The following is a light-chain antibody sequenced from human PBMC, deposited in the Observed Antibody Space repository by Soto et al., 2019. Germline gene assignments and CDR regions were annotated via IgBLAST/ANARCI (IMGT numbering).Light chain of an antibody. J-gene: IGLJ2*01. Sequence: QSVLTQPASVSGSPGQSITISCTGTSSDVGGYNYVSWYQQHPGKAPKLMIYDVSNRPSGVSNRFSGSTSDNTASLTISGLQAEDEADYYCSSYTSSSTVVFGGGTKVTVL. CDR1: SSDVGGYNY. V-gene: IGLV2-14*01. CDR2: DVS. CDR3: SSYTSSSTVV.